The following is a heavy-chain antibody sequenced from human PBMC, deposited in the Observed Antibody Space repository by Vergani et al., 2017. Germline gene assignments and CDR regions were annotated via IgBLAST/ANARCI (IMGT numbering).Heavy chain of an antibody. V-gene: IGHV1-69*08. CDR2: IITFSGTT. CDR3: AVDGFSLFAH. D-gene: IGHD3-3*01. Sequence: QVQLVQSGAEVKQPGSSVKVSCIFSGSTVSWLRQAPGQGFGGMGRIITFSGTTNYAQRFQGRITITADESTRTVYMELSNLRPDATSVYYCAVDGFSLFAHWGRGTLVTVSS. CDR1: FSGST. J-gene: IGHJ4*02.